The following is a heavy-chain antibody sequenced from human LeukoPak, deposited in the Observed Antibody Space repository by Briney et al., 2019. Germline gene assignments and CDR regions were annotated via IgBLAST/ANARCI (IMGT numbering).Heavy chain of an antibody. CDR2: ISGSGGST. CDR3: AKDSAVVVITGKTIDY. J-gene: IGHJ4*02. V-gene: IGHV3-23*01. D-gene: IGHD3-22*01. Sequence: GGSLRLSCAASGFTFSGYAMSWVRQAPGKGLEWVSAISGSGGSTYYADSAKGRFTISRDNSKHTLYLQMNSLRAEDTAVYYCAKDSAVVVITGKTIDYWGQGALVTVSS. CDR1: GFTFSGYA.